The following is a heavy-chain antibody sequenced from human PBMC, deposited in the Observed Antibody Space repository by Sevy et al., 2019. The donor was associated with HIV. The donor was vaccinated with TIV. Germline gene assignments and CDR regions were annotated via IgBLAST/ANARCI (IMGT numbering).Heavy chain of an antibody. Sequence: SETLSLTCAVYGGSFSGYYWSWIRQPPGKGLEWIGEINHSGSTNYNPSLKSRVTISVDTSKNQFSLKRSSVTAADTAVYYCARVRYSGSYYVYYYYYGMDVWGQGTTGTVSS. CDR2: INHSGST. CDR3: ARVRYSGSYYVYYYYYGMDV. V-gene: IGHV4-34*01. CDR1: GGSFSGYY. D-gene: IGHD1-26*01. J-gene: IGHJ6*02.